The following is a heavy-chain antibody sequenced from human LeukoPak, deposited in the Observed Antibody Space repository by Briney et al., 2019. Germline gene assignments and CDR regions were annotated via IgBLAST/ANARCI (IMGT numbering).Heavy chain of an antibody. D-gene: IGHD3-16*01. CDR2: INSDGSST. Sequence: GGSLRLSCAASGFTFSSYWMHWVRQAPGKGLVWVSRINSDGSSTSYADSVKGRFTISRDNAKNTLYLQMNSLRAEDTAVYYCAKDPTSSDAFDIWGQGTMVTVSS. V-gene: IGHV3-74*01. CDR1: GFTFSSYW. J-gene: IGHJ3*02. CDR3: AKDPTSSDAFDI.